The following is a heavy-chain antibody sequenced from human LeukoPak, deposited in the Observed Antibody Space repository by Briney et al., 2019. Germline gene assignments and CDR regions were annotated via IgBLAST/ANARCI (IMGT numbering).Heavy chain of an antibody. D-gene: IGHD3-22*01. V-gene: IGHV3-23*01. Sequence: PGGSLRLSCAASGFTFSSYAMHWVRQAPGKGLEWVSAISGSGGSTYYADSVKGRFTISRDNSKNTLYLQMNSLRAEDTAVYYCAKDLYYQSPLYYFDYWGQGTLVTVSS. CDR1: GFTFSSYA. CDR2: ISGSGGST. J-gene: IGHJ4*02. CDR3: AKDLYYQSPLYYFDY.